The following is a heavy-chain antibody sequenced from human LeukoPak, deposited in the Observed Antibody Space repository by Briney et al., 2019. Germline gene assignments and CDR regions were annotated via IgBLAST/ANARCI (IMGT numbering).Heavy chain of an antibody. CDR3: VRVGKSLNYFDC. V-gene: IGHV3-48*03. Sequence: PGGSLRLSCAASGFSFSSYEMNWVRQAPGKGLEWVSYIRSSGSTTYYADSVKGRFTISRDNAKDSLYLQMNSLRAEDTAVYYCVRVGKSLNYFDCWGQGTLVTVSS. D-gene: IGHD3-16*01. J-gene: IGHJ4*02. CDR2: IRSSGSTT. CDR1: GFSFSSYE.